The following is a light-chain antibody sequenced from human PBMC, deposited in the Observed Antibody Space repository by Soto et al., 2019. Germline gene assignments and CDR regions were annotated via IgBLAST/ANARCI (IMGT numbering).Light chain of an antibody. CDR3: QCYDSSLNVV. V-gene: IGLV1-40*01. J-gene: IGLJ2*01. Sequence: QSVLTQPPSVSGAPGQRVTISCTGSSSNIGAGYDVHWYQQLPGTAPKLLIYGNSNRPSGVPDRFSGSKSGTSASLAITGLQAEDEADYYCQCYDSSLNVVFGGGTKLTVL. CDR2: GNS. CDR1: SSNIGAGYD.